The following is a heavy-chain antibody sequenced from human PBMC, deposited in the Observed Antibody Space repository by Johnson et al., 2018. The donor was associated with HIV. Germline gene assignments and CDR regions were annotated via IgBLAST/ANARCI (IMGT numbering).Heavy chain of an antibody. J-gene: IGHJ3*02. CDR2: IKRKIDGGTT. V-gene: IGHV3-15*01. CDR1: GFTFSNAW. CDR3: AKDLVDKAMDDAFDI. Sequence: EQLEESGGGLVKPGESLRLSCAASGFTFSNAWMNWVRQAPGKGLEWVGRIKRKIDGGTTDYAAPVKGRFTISRDDSKNTLYLQMNSLRAEDTAVYYCAKDLVDKAMDDAFDIWGQGTMVTVSS. D-gene: IGHD5-18*01.